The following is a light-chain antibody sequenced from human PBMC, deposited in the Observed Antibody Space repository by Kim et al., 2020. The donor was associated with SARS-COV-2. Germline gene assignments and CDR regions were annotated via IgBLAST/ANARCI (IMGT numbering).Light chain of an antibody. V-gene: IGKV3D-15*01. Sequence: ERVLTQSPATLSVSPEERVTLSCRASQYISSNLAWYQHKPGQAPRLLIHGASTRATGIPARFSGSGSGTDFTLNISSLQSEDFAVYYCQQYYNWPRTFGQGTKVEIK. CDR2: GAS. J-gene: IGKJ1*01. CDR3: QQYYNWPRT. CDR1: QYISSN.